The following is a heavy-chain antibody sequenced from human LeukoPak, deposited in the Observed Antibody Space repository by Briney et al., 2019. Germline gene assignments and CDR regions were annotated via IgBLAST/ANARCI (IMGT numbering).Heavy chain of an antibody. Sequence: ASVKVSCKASGYTFTSQDINWVRQATGQGLEWMGWMNPNSANTGYAQKFQGRVTITRNTSISTAYMELTSLRSEDTAVYYCARGDDAFDIWGQGTMVTVSS. CDR1: GYTFTSQD. CDR2: MNPNSANT. CDR3: ARGDDAFDI. J-gene: IGHJ3*02. V-gene: IGHV1-8*03.